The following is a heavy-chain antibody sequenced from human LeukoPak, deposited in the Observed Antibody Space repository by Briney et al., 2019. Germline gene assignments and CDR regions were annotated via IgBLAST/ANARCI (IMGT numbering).Heavy chain of an antibody. D-gene: IGHD6-19*01. J-gene: IGHJ3*02. V-gene: IGHV3-23*01. CDR1: GFTFSNYA. Sequence: GGSLRLSCAASGFTFSNYAMNWVRQAPGKGLEWVSSIGNNTYYADSVKGRFTISRDNSKNTLSLQMNSLRAEDTAVYYCAKDRSAWNSACDIWGQGTMVTVSS. CDR2: IGNNT. CDR3: AKDRSAWNSACDI.